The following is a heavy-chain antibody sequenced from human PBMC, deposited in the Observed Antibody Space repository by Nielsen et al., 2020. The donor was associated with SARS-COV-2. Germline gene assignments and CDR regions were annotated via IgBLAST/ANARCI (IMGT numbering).Heavy chain of an antibody. CDR3: AKDLRDGYNSNYYGMDV. CDR2: ISGSGGST. J-gene: IGHJ6*02. V-gene: IGHV3-23*01. Sequence: GESLKISCAASGFTFSSYAMSWVRQAPGKGLEWVSAISGSGGSTYYADSVKGRFTISRDNSKNTLYLQMNSLRAEDTAVYYCAKDLRDGYNSNYYGMDVWDQGTTVTVSS. D-gene: IGHD5-24*01. CDR1: GFTFSSYA.